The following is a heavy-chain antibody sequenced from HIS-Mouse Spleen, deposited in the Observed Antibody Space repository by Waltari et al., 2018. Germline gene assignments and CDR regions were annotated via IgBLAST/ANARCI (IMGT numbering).Heavy chain of an antibody. J-gene: IGHJ4*02. CDR3: ARDSYYYDSSGYIDY. CDR1: GFTFSSYW. Sequence: EVQLVESGGGLVQPGGSLRLSCAASGFTFSSYWMSWFRQAPGKGLEWVANIKQDGSEKYYVDSVKGRFTISRDNAKNSLYLQMNSLRAEDTAVYYCARDSYYYDSSGYIDYWGQGTLVTVSS. V-gene: IGHV3-7*01. CDR2: IKQDGSEK. D-gene: IGHD3-22*01.